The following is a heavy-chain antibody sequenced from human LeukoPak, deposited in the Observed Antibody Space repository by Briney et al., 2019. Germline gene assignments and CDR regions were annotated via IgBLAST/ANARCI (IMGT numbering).Heavy chain of an antibody. Sequence: GGSLRLSCVASGFPFSSYWMTWVRQAPGRGLEWVANIKRDGSKKSYVDSVKGRFTISRDNAKNSLYLQMNSLRAEDTAIYYCTRVGYIDEGIDYWGQGTLVTVSS. J-gene: IGHJ4*02. V-gene: IGHV3-7*04. D-gene: IGHD5-24*01. CDR2: IKRDGSKK. CDR1: GFPFSSYW. CDR3: TRVGYIDEGIDY.